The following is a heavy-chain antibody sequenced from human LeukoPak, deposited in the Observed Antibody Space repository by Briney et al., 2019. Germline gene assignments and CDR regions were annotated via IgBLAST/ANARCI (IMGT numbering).Heavy chain of an antibody. Sequence: ASVKVSCKASGGTFSSYAISWVRQAPGPGLEWMGRIIPIFGIANYAQKFQGRVTITADTSANTAYMELSSLTSEDTALYYCARDDCGDTCYPGGYWGQGTLVTVSS. CDR2: IIPIFGIA. V-gene: IGHV1-69*04. J-gene: IGHJ4*02. CDR3: ARDDCGDTCYPGGY. D-gene: IGHD2-21*01. CDR1: GGTFSSYA.